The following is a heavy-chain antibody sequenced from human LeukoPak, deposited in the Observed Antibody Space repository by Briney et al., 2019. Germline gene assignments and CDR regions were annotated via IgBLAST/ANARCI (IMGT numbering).Heavy chain of an antibody. CDR1: GFSFSTYA. Sequence: GGSLRLSCAASGFSFSTYAMSWVRQAPGKGLEWVSGISGSGGSTYYADSVKGRFTISRDNSKNTLYLQMNSLRAEDTAVYYCAKDGFLSYYYDSSGYYYTHWGQGTLVTVSS. J-gene: IGHJ4*02. CDR3: AKDGFLSYYYDSSGYYYTH. CDR2: ISGSGGST. D-gene: IGHD3-22*01. V-gene: IGHV3-23*01.